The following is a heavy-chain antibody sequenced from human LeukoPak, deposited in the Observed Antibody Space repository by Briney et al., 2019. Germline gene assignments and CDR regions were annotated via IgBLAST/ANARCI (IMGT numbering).Heavy chain of an antibody. CDR3: ARGPPTYYLDSSGFYYVYDY. D-gene: IGHD3-22*01. CDR1: GGSFSGYY. V-gene: IGHV4-34*01. CDR2: INHSGST. J-gene: IGHJ4*02. Sequence: PSETLSLTCAVYGGSFSGYYWSWIRQPPGKGLEWIGEINHSGSTNYNPSLKSRVTISVDTSKNQFSLKLSSVTAADTAVYFCARGPPTYYLDSSGFYYVYDYRGQGTLVTVSS.